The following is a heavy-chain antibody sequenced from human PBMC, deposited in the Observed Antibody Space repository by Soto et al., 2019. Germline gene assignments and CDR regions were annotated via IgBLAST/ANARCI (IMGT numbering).Heavy chain of an antibody. J-gene: IGHJ3*02. CDR1: GYSFTSYW. D-gene: IGHD4-17*01. CDR3: AACYTTVVTGRAGAFDI. Sequence: EVQLVPSGAEVKKPGESLKISCKGSGYSFTSYWIGWVRQMPGKGLEWMGIIYPGDSDTRYSPSFQGQVTISADKSISTAYLQWSSLKASDTAMYYCAACYTTVVTGRAGAFDIWGQGTMVTVSS. V-gene: IGHV5-51*01. CDR2: IYPGDSDT.